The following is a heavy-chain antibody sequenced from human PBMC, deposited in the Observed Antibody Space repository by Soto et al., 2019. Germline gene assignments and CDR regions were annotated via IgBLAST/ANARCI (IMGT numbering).Heavy chain of an antibody. J-gene: IGHJ6*02. CDR3: ARHIVVVPAAIYYYYGMDV. V-gene: IGHV5-10-1*01. CDR1: GYSFTIYW. D-gene: IGHD2-2*01. Sequence: GESLKISCKGSGYSFTIYWIRWVRQIHGTGLEWMGRIDPSDSYTNSSPSFQGHVTISADKSISTAYLQWSSLKASDTAMYYCARHIVVVPAAIYYYYGMDVWGQGTTVTVSS. CDR2: IDPSDSYT.